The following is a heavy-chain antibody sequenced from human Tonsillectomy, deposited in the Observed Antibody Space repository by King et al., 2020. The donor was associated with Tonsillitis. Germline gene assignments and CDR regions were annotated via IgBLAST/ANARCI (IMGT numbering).Heavy chain of an antibody. CDR1: GFTFSNAW. J-gene: IGHJ4*02. D-gene: IGHD3-10*01. CDR3: TTEGTYYYGSGVDY. Sequence: EVQLVESGGGLVKPGGSLRLSCAASGFTFSNAWMNWVRQAPGKGLEWVGHIKSNIDGGTTDYAAPVKGRFTISRDDSKKTLYLQVNSLKTEDTAVYYCTTEGTYYYGSGVDYWGQGTLVTVSS. V-gene: IGHV3-15*07. CDR2: IKSNIDGGTT.